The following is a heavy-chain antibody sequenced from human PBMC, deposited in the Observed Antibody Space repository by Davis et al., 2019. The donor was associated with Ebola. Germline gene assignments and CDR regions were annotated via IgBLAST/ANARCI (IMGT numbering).Heavy chain of an antibody. CDR1: GFTFSSYA. CDR3: ATGLPAARVYYYGMDV. Sequence: GESLKISCAASGFTFSSYAMSWVRQAPGKGLVWVSAISGSGGSTYYADSVKGRFTISRDNSKNTLYLQMNSLRAEDTAVYYCATGLPAARVYYYGMDVWGQGTTVTVSS. J-gene: IGHJ6*02. V-gene: IGHV3-23*01. D-gene: IGHD2-2*01. CDR2: ISGSGGST.